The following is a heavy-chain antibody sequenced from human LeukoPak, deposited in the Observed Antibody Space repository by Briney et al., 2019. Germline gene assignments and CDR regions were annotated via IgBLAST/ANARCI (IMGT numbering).Heavy chain of an antibody. CDR3: ARDSPWFDP. V-gene: IGHV3-30-3*01. Sequence: GGSLRLSCAASGFTFNSYAMHWVRQAPGKGLEWVALISYDGSSEYYADSVKGRFTISRDNSENSLYLQMNSLRAEDTAVYYCARDSPWFDPWGQGTLVTVSS. CDR2: ISYDGSSE. CDR1: GFTFNSYA. J-gene: IGHJ5*02.